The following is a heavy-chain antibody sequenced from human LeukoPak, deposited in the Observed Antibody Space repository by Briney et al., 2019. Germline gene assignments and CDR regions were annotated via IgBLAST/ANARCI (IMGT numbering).Heavy chain of an antibody. CDR2: INHSGST. Sequence: SETLSLTCAVYGGSFSGYYWSWIRQPPGKGLEWIGEINHSGSTNYNPSLKSRVTISVDTSKNQFSLKLSSVTAADTAVYYCARGGGYSYGFGIVATPRPRAYYFDYWGQGTLVTVSS. J-gene: IGHJ4*02. V-gene: IGHV4-34*01. D-gene: IGHD5-12*01. CDR1: GGSFSGYY. CDR3: ARGGGYSYGFGIVATPRPRAYYFDY.